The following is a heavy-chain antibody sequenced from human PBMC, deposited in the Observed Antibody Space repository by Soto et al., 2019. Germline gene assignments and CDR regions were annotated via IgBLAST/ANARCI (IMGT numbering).Heavy chain of an antibody. D-gene: IGHD3-22*01. CDR3: ARGRYYDSSGMTGYYFDY. Sequence: SETLSLTCAVYGGSFSGYYWSWIRQPPGKGLEWIGEINHSGSTNYNPSLKSRVTISVDTSKNQFSLKLSSVTAADTAVYYCARGRYYDSSGMTGYYFDYWGQGTLVTVSS. CDR2: INHSGST. J-gene: IGHJ4*02. V-gene: IGHV4-34*01. CDR1: GGSFSGYY.